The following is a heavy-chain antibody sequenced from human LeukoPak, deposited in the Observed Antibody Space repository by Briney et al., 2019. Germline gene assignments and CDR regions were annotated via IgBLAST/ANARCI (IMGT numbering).Heavy chain of an antibody. CDR2: ISSGSQT. CDR1: GFTFSDYY. CDR3: ARNRNYGLDI. J-gene: IGHJ3*02. Sequence: GGSLRLSCAASGFTFSDYYLSWIRQAPGKGLECVSYISSGSQTLHADSVKGRFTISRDNAKNSLYLQMNSLRAEDTAVYYCARNRNYGLDIWGQGTKVTVSS. D-gene: IGHD1-14*01. V-gene: IGHV3-11*06.